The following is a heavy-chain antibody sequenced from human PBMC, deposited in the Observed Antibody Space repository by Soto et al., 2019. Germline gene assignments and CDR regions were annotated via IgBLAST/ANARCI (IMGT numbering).Heavy chain of an antibody. Sequence: QVQLVESGGAVVQPGRSLRLSCAASGFTFSTYTMHWVRQAPGKGLEWVALIVYDGGKIHYADSVKGRFTISRDNSKNTLSLQMNSLTAEDTGIYYCASRSVPGYSYGEGFDYWDQGTLVTVSS. CDR2: IVYDGGKI. CDR3: ASRSVPGYSYGEGFDY. CDR1: GFTFSTYT. J-gene: IGHJ4*02. D-gene: IGHD5-18*01. V-gene: IGHV3-30-3*01.